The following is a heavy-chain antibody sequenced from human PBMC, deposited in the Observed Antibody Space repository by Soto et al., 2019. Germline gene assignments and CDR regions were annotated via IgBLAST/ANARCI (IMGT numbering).Heavy chain of an antibody. Sequence: QVQLVQSGAEVKKPGASVRVSCKASGYTFTSSFIHWVRQAPGQGLEWMGIINPNGGSTTYAQAFQGRITLTRDTSTSTVYMELSSLRSEDTAVYYCTRGGQWAHAFDIWGLGTVVTVSS. V-gene: IGHV1-46*03. D-gene: IGHD1-26*01. J-gene: IGHJ3*02. CDR1: GYTFTSSF. CDR3: TRGGQWAHAFDI. CDR2: INPNGGST.